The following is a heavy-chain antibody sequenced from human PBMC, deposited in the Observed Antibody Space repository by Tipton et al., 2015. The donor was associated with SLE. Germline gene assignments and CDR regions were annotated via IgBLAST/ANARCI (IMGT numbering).Heavy chain of an antibody. J-gene: IGHJ5*02. CDR1: GYTFNRYS. CDR2: ISTYTGNT. D-gene: IGHD6-19*01. Sequence: QVQLVQSGAEVKKPGASVKVSCKASGYTFNRYSLNWVRQAPGQGLEWMGWISTYTGNTNYTQKLQGRVTLTTDTSTRTAYMELRSLRSDDTAVYYCARDDPTVAGTLSDPWGQGTLVTVSS. V-gene: IGHV1-18*01. CDR3: ARDDPTVAGTLSDP.